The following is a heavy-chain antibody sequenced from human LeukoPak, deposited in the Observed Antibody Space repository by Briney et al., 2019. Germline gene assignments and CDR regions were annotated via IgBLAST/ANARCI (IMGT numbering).Heavy chain of an antibody. CDR1: GYSFTSYW. J-gene: IGHJ4*02. V-gene: IGHV5-51*01. CDR2: IYPGDSDT. Sequence: GESLKISCKGSGYSFTSYWIGWVRQMPGKGLEWMGIIYPGDSDTRYSPSFQGQVTISADKSTSTAYLQWSSLKASDTAMYYCARAYYYYYDSSGYPDYWGQGTLVTVSS. CDR3: ARAYYYYYDSSGYPDY. D-gene: IGHD3-22*01.